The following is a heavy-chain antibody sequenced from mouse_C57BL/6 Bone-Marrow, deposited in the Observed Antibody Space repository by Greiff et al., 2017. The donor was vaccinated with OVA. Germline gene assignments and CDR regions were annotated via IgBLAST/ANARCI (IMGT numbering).Heavy chain of an antibody. CDR1: GYTFTDYN. Sequence: VQLKESGPELVKPGASVKMSCKASGYTFTDYNMHWVKQSHGKSLEWIGYINPNNGGTSYNQKFKGKATLTVDKSSSTAYMELRSLTSGDSAVYYCARPLGGWFAYWGQGTLVTVSA. J-gene: IGHJ3*01. V-gene: IGHV1-22*01. CDR2: INPNNGGT. D-gene: IGHD4-1*01. CDR3: ARPLGGWFAY.